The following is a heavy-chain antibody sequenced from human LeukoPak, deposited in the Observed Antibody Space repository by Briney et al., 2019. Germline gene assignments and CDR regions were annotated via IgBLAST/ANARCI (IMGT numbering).Heavy chain of an antibody. D-gene: IGHD2-15*01. J-gene: IGHJ4*02. V-gene: IGHV1-8*01. CDR2: MNPNSGNT. CDR1: GYTFTSYD. CDR3: ARDPGIKVVAATRLDY. Sequence: GASVKVSCKASGYTFTSYDINWVRQATGQGLEWMGWMNPNSGNTGYAQKLQGRVTMTTDTSTSTAYMELRSLRSDDTAVYYCARDPGIKVVAATRLDYWGQGTLVTVSS.